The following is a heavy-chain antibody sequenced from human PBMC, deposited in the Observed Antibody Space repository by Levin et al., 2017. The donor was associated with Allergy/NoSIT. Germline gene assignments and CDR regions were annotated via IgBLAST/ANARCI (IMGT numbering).Heavy chain of an antibody. CDR3: ARDDYYGSGSYYAHEYFQH. CDR1: GGSISSYY. CDR2: IYYSGST. V-gene: IGHV4-59*08. D-gene: IGHD3-10*01. Sequence: SETLSLTCTVSGGSISSYYWSWIRQPPGKGLEWIGYIYYSGSTNYNPSLKSRVTISVDTSKNQFSLKLSSVTAADTAVYYCARDDYYGSGSYYAHEYFQHWGQGTLVTVSS. J-gene: IGHJ1*01.